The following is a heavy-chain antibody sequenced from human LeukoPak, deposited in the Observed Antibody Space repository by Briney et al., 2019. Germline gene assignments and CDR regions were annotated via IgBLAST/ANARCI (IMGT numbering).Heavy chain of an antibody. CDR1: GFTFTTYW. V-gene: IGHV3-7*04. Sequence: GGSLRLSCAASGFTFTTYWMSWICQLPGKGLEWVANTNQDGTEKYYVDSVKGRFTISRDNAKNSLYLQMNSLRAEDTAIYYCARAGFLWFGESHDYWGQGTLVTVSS. J-gene: IGHJ4*02. D-gene: IGHD3-10*01. CDR3: ARAGFLWFGESHDY. CDR2: TNQDGTEK.